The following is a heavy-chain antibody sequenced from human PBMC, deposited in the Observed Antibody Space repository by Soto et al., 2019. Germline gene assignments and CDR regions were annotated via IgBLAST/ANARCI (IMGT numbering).Heavy chain of an antibody. Sequence: SETLSLTCTVSGGSISSYYWSWIRQPPGKGLEWIGYIYYSGSTNYNPSLKSRVTISVDTSKNQFSLKLSSVTAADTAVYYCARVGLNYDILTGSLFDPWGQGTLVTVSS. D-gene: IGHD3-9*01. CDR3: ARVGLNYDILTGSLFDP. CDR2: IYYSGST. CDR1: GGSISSYY. V-gene: IGHV4-59*01. J-gene: IGHJ5*02.